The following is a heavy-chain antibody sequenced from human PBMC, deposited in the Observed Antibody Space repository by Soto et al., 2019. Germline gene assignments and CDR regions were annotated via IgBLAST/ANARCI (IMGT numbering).Heavy chain of an antibody. Sequence: TLSLTCTVSGGSISSGGYYWSWIRQHPGKGLEWIGYIYYSGSTYYNPSLKSRVTISVDTSKNQFSLKLSSVTAADTAVYYCARDLWRSNCSSNSCNNYYYYGMDVWGQGTTVTVPS. D-gene: IGHD2-2*02. CDR2: IYYSGST. V-gene: IGHV4-31*03. CDR1: GGSISSGGYY. J-gene: IGHJ6*02. CDR3: ARDLWRSNCSSNSCNNYYYYGMDV.